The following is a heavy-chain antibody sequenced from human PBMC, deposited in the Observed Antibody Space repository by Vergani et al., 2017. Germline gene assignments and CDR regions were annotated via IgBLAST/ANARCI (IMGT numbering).Heavy chain of an antibody. CDR1: GGSISSSSYY. V-gene: IGHV4-39*01. J-gene: IGHJ4*02. Sequence: QLQLQESGPGLVKPSETLSLTCTVSGGSISSSSYYWGWIRQPPGKGLEWIGSIYYSGSTYYNPSLKSRVTISGDTSKNQFSLKLSSVTAADTAVYYWARHGGGRGCSGYDCPIDYWGQGTLVTVSS. CDR2: IYYSGST. D-gene: IGHD5-12*01. CDR3: ARHGGGRGCSGYDCPIDY.